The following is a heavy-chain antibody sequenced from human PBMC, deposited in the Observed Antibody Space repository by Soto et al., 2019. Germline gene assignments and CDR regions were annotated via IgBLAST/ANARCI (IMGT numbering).Heavy chain of an antibody. CDR1: GFTFSSYA. CDR3: APTMFRGVPPRYFDY. CDR2: ISGSGGST. D-gene: IGHD3-10*01. Sequence: PVGSLRLSCAASGFTFSSYAMSWVRQAPGKGLEWVSAISGSGGSTYYADSVKGRFTISRDNSKNTLYLQMNSLRAEDTAVYYCAPTMFRGVPPRYFDYWGQGTLVTVSS. J-gene: IGHJ4*02. V-gene: IGHV3-23*01.